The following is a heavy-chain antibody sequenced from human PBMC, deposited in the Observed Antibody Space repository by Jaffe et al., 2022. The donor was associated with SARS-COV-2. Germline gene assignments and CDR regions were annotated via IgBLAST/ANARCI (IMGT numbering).Heavy chain of an antibody. CDR3: ARDRTTIMGVDV. D-gene: IGHD3-3*01. CDR2: IYYSGST. Sequence: QVQLQASGPGLVKPGETLSLNCTVSGGSINDYYWGWIRQPPGKGLEWIGYIYYSGSTTYNPSLQSRLTISVDTSRQSFSLKLSSVTAADTAIYYCARDRTTIMGVDVWGLGTTVTVSS. J-gene: IGHJ6*02. V-gene: IGHV4-59*01. CDR1: GGSINDYY.